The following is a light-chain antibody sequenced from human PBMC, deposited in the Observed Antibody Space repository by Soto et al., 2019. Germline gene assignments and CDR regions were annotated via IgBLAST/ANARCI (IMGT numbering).Light chain of an antibody. J-gene: IGLJ2*01. CDR1: TSYVGGNNY. V-gene: IGLV2-14*03. Sequence: QSALTQPASVSGSPGQSITISRTGTTSYVGGNNYVSWYQHHPGKAPKLMIFDVSDRPSGISNRFSGAKSGNTASLTISGLQAEDEADYYCSSYTSSHVVFGGGTKLTVL. CDR2: DVS. CDR3: SSYTSSHVV.